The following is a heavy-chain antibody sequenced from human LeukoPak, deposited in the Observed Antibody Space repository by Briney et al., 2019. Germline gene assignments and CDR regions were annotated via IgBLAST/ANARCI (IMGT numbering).Heavy chain of an antibody. J-gene: IGHJ4*02. CDR2: INPNSGGT. V-gene: IGHV1-2*04. CDR1: GYTFTGYY. Sequence: GASVKVSCKASGYTFTGYYMHWVRQAPGQGLEWMGWINPNSGGTNYAQKFQGWVTMTRDTSISTAYMELSRLRSDDTAVYYCARESGYSSSWYHLAPPSFDYWGQGTLVTVSS. CDR3: ARESGYSSSWYHLAPPSFDY. D-gene: IGHD6-13*01.